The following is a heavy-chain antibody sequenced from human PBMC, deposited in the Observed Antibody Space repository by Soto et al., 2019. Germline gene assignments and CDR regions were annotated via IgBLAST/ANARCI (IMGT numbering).Heavy chain of an antibody. CDR3: ARSGLGGPWFGELLPPYFDY. CDR2: IGTAGDT. J-gene: IGHJ4*02. D-gene: IGHD3-10*01. CDR1: GFTFSSYD. Sequence: PGGSLRLSCAASGFTFSSYDMHWVRQATGKGLEWASAIGTAGDTYYPGSVKGRFTISRENAKNSLYLQMNSLRAGDTAVYYCARSGLGGPWFGELLPPYFDYWGQGTLVTVSS. V-gene: IGHV3-13*01.